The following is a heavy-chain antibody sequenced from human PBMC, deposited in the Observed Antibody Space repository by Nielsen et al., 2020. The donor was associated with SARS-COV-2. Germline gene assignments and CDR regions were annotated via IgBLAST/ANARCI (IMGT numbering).Heavy chain of an antibody. V-gene: IGHV4-34*01. D-gene: IGHD2-2*01. CDR3: ARGRGPSRGLGY. CDR1: GGSISGYY. CDR2: INHSGST. J-gene: IGHJ4*02. Sequence: SETLSLTCTVSGGSISGYYWSWIRQPPGKGLEWIGEINHSGSTNYNPSLKSRVTISVDTSKNQFSLKLSSVTAADTAVYYCARGRGPSRGLGYWGQGTLVTVSS.